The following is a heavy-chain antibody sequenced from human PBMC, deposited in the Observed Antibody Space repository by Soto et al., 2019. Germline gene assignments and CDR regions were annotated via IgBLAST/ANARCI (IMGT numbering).Heavy chain of an antibody. Sequence: EVQLVESGGGLVQPGGSLRLSCAASGFTFSSFEMSWVRQAPGKGLEWLSYISSSGTTIYYADSLKGRFTISRDNAKNSLSLQMSGLRADDTATYFCARTPYGNSSDYWGPGTLVTVSS. V-gene: IGHV3-48*03. CDR3: ARTPYGNSSDY. CDR2: ISSSGTTI. D-gene: IGHD4-17*01. CDR1: GFTFSSFE. J-gene: IGHJ4*02.